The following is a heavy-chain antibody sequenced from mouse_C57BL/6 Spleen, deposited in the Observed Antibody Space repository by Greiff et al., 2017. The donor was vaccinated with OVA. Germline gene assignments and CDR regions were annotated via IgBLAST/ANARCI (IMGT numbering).Heavy chain of an antibody. CDR2: ISSGSSTI. D-gene: IGHD1-3*01. CDR1: GFTFSDYG. Sequence: EVQLQESGGGLVKPGGSLKLSCAASGFTFSDYGMHWVRQAPAKGLEWVAYISSGSSTIYSADTVKGRFTISRDNAKNTLFLQMTSLGSEDTAMYYCARSKGGYAMDYWGQGTSVTVSS. J-gene: IGHJ4*01. CDR3: ARSKGGYAMDY. V-gene: IGHV5-17*01.